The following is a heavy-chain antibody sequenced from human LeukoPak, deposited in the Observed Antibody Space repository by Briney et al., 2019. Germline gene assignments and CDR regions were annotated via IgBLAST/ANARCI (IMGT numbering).Heavy chain of an antibody. Sequence: PSETLSLTCTVSGGSISSNSYYWGWIRQHPGKGLEWIGYIYYSGSTYYNPSLKSRVTISVDTSKNQFSLKLSSVTAADTAVYYCARGPGGRYCSSTSCSNPLDYWGQGTLVTVSS. V-gene: IGHV4-31*03. CDR1: GGSISSNSYY. D-gene: IGHD2-2*01. J-gene: IGHJ4*02. CDR2: IYYSGST. CDR3: ARGPGGRYCSSTSCSNPLDY.